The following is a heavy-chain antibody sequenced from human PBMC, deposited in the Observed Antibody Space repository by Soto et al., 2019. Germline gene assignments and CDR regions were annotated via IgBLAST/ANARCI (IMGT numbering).Heavy chain of an antibody. CDR3: AKDGPIAMSDY. Sequence: QVQLLESGGGVVQPGRSLRLSCAASGFTFSSYGMHWVRQAPGKGLEWVALISYDGSNKYHADSVKGRFSISRDNSTNTLYLQMNSLRGEDTAVYYCAKDGPIAMSDYWGQGTLVTVSS. CDR2: ISYDGSNK. J-gene: IGHJ4*02. CDR1: GFTFSSYG. V-gene: IGHV3-30*18. D-gene: IGHD2-21*01.